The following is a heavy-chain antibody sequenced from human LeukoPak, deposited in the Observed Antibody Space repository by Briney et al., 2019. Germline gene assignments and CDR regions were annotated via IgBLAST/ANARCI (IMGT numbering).Heavy chain of an antibody. CDR1: GYTFTVNY. CDR2: IYPNSGTN. V-gene: IGHV1-2*02. CDR3: ARFAYDSSGFGGIDWFDP. D-gene: IGHD3-22*01. J-gene: IGHJ5*02. Sequence: ASVKDSCMGSGYTFTVNYLHWVRQAPGQGLEWMGWIYPNSGTNNYAENLQARVTMIRDTSISTAYMELSRLISDDTTVYYSARFAYDSSGFGGIDWFDPWGQGTLVTVSS.